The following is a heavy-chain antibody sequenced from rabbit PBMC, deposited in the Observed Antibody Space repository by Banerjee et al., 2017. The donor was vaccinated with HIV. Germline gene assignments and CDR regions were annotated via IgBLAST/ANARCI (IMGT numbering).Heavy chain of an antibody. CDR2: IKTGSGRT. J-gene: IGHJ4*01. CDR1: GFDFSSYS. CDR3: ARDLAGVIGWNFNL. V-gene: IGHV1S7*01. D-gene: IGHD4-1*01. Sequence: QLKESGGGLVQPGVSLKLSCKASGFDFSSYSMSWVRQAPGKGLEWIGNIKTGSGRTDYASWVNGRFTISSHNAKNTLYLQLNSLTAADTATYFCARDLAGVIGWNFNLWGQGTLVTVS.